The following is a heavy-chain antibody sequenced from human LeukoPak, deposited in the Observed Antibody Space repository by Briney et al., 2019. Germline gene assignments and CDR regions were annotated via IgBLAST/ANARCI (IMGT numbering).Heavy chain of an antibody. CDR2: INPNSGGT. V-gene: IGHV1-2*02. D-gene: IGHD6-6*01. Sequence: ASVKVSCKASGYTFTGYYMHWVRQAPGQGREWMGWINPNSGGTNYAQKFQGRVTMTRDTSISTAYMELSRLRSDDTAVYYCAAGSSSSRGLYYYYMDVWGKGTTVTVSS. CDR3: AAGSSSSRGLYYYYMDV. J-gene: IGHJ6*03. CDR1: GYTFTGYY.